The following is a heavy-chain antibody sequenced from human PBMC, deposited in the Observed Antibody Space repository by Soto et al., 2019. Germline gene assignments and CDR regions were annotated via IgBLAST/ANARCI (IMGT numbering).Heavy chain of an antibody. CDR2: ISAYNGNT. V-gene: IGHV1-18*01. Sequence: ASVKVSCKASGYTFTSYGISWVRQAPGQGLEWMGWISAYNGNTNYAQKLQGRVTITTATSTSTAYMELRSLRSDDTAVYYCARASGSYYRLGAFDIWGQGTMVTVSS. D-gene: IGHD1-26*01. CDR3: ARASGSYYRLGAFDI. J-gene: IGHJ3*02. CDR1: GYTFTSYG.